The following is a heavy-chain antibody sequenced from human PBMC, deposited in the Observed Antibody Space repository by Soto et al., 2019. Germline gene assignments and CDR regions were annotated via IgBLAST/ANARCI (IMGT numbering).Heavy chain of an antibody. V-gene: IGHV1-2*02. CDR3: ARGEYYDILTGYFLGFDP. D-gene: IGHD3-9*01. J-gene: IGHJ5*02. Sequence: SVKVSCKASGYTFTDYYLHWVRQAPGQGLEWMGWINPNSGGTNYAQKFQGRVTMTRDTSISTAYMELSRRRSDDTAVYYCARGEYYDILTGYFLGFDPWGQGTLVTSPQ. CDR1: GYTFTDYY. CDR2: INPNSGGT.